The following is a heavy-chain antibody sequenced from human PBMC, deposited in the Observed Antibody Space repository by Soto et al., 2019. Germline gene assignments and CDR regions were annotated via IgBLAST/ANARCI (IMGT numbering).Heavy chain of an antibody. Sequence: ASVKVSCKASGYTFTSYCMSWVRQAPGQGLEWMGWISAYNGNTSYAQKLQGRVTMTTDTSTSTAYMELRSLRSDDTAVYYCARDGSSPDPSYYDSGRGSVNYYHYGMVVWG. J-gene: IGHJ6*02. V-gene: IGHV1-18*04. CDR2: ISAYNGNT. CDR1: GYTFTSYC. D-gene: IGHD3-10*01. CDR3: ARDGSSPDPSYYDSGRGSVNYYHYGMVV.